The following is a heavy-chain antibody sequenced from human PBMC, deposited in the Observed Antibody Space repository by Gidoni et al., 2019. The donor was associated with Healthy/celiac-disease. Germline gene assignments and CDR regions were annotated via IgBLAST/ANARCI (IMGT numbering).Heavy chain of an antibody. CDR2: ISYDGSNK. Sequence: QVQLVESGGGVVQPGRSLRLSCAASGFTFSSYGMQWVRQAPGKGLGWVAVISYDGSNKYYADSVKGRFTISRDNSKNTLYLQMNSLRAEDTAVYYCAKGTTVTSPFDYWGQGTLVTVSS. CDR3: AKGTTVTSPFDY. D-gene: IGHD4-17*01. V-gene: IGHV3-30*18. J-gene: IGHJ4*02. CDR1: GFTFSSYG.